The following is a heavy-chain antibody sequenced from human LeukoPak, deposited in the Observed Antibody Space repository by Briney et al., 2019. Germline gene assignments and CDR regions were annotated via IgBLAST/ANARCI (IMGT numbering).Heavy chain of an antibody. CDR1: GYGLTDYY. CDR3: AREGWDSGSSGFDS. CDR2: IHPSDDAT. D-gene: IGHD3-10*01. V-gene: IGHV1-46*01. Sequence: ASVKVSCKASGYGLTDYYIHWVRRAPGEGLEWMGLIHPSDDATNFAQKFQGRLTMASDTSTSSVYMELNNLRSDDTAVYYCAREGWDSGSSGFDSWGQGSLVIVSS. J-gene: IGHJ4*02.